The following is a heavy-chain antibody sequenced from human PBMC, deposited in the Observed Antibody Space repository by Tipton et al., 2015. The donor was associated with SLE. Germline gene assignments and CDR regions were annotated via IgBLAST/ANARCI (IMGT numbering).Heavy chain of an antibody. CDR2: IYYSGST. CDR3: ARVSSSWGFDY. J-gene: IGHJ4*02. CDR1: GGSISSYY. D-gene: IGHD6-13*01. Sequence: TLSLTCTVSGGSISSYYWSWIRQPPGKGLEWIGYIYYSGSTNYNPSLKSRVTIPVDTSKNQFSLKLSSVTAADTAVYYCARVSSSWGFDYWGQGTLVTVSS. V-gene: IGHV4-59*01.